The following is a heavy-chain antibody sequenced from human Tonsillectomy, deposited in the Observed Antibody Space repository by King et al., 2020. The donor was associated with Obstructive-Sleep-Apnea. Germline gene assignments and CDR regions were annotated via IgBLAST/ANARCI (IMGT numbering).Heavy chain of an antibody. J-gene: IGHJ4*02. CDR1: GFTFSSYD. Sequence: VQLVESGGGLVQPGGSLRLSCAASGFTFSSYDMHLFRQATVKGLEGVSAICTAVDPFYPGSVKGRFTISRENAKNSLYLQMDSLRAGDTAVYYCARGSLTYDFWSGYYGSYFDYWGQGTLVTVSS. CDR2: ICTAVDP. CDR3: ARGSLTYDFWSGYYGSYFDY. D-gene: IGHD3-3*01. V-gene: IGHV3-13*05.